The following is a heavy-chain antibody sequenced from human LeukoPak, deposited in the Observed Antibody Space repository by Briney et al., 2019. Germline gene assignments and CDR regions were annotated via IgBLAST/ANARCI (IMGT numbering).Heavy chain of an antibody. CDR3: AKDLGAWNSGWYKDY. J-gene: IGHJ4*02. Sequence: PGGSLRLSCAASGFTFDDYAMHWVRQAPGEGLEWVSGISWNSGSIGYADSVKGRFTISRDNAKNSLYLQMNSLRAEDMALYYCAKDLGAWNSGWYKDYWGQGTLVTVSS. CDR2: ISWNSGSI. V-gene: IGHV3-9*03. CDR1: GFTFDDYA. D-gene: IGHD6-13*01.